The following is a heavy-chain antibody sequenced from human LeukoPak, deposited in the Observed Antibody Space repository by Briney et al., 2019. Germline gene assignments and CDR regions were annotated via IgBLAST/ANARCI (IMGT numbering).Heavy chain of an antibody. CDR2: ISNSGDTM. J-gene: IGHJ3*02. Sequence: PGGSLRLSCAASGFTFSDYYMGWMRQAPGKGLEWVSYISNSGDTMYYVDSVKGRFTISRDNAKNSLFLQMSSLRVEDTTIYYCARARGXXXXDXXGQGTM. CDR3: ARARGXXXXDX. V-gene: IGHV3-11*04. CDR1: GFTFSDYY.